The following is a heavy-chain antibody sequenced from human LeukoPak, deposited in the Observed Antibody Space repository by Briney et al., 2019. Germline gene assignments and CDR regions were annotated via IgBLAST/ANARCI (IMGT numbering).Heavy chain of an antibody. V-gene: IGHV3-23*01. CDR2: ITSSGETT. CDR3: AKMQGYYDY. J-gene: IGHJ4*02. Sequence: GGSLRLSCAASGSIPFNSYSMSWVRQAPGKGLEWVSAITSSGETTYYADSVKGRFTISRDNSKNMVYLQMNSLRAEDAATYYCAKMQGYYDYWGQGSLVTVSS. CDR1: GSIPFNSYS.